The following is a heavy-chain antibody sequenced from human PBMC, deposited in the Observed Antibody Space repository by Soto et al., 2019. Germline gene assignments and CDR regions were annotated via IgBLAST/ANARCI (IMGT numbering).Heavy chain of an antibody. CDR3: ARHVPAAGYYHGMDV. CDR1: GGTFSSYA. Sequence: QVQLVQSGAEVKKPGSSVKVSCKASGGTFSSYAISWVRQAPGQGLEWMGGTIPIFGTANYAQKFQGRVTINADESRSTAYMELSSLRSEDTAVYYCARHVPAAGYYHGMDVWGQGTTVTVSS. J-gene: IGHJ6*02. D-gene: IGHD2-2*01. V-gene: IGHV1-69*12. CDR2: TIPIFGTA.